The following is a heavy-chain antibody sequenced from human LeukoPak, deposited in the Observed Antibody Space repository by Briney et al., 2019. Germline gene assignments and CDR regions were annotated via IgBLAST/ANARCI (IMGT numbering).Heavy chain of an antibody. CDR1: GFTFDNYP. D-gene: IGHD6-13*01. V-gene: IGHV3-23*01. CDR2: ISGNSGST. Sequence: PGGSLRLSCAASGFTFDNYPMSWVRQAPGKGLEWVSGISGNSGSTYHADSVKGRLTISRDNSKSTLYLQMNSLRVEDTAVYYCAQGYSRDRVYWGQGTLVTVSS. J-gene: IGHJ4*02. CDR3: AQGYSRDRVY.